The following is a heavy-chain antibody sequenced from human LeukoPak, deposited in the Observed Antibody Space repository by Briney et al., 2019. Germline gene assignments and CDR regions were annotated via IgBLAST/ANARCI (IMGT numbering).Heavy chain of an antibody. CDR2: ISYAGSNK. J-gene: IGHJ3*02. CDR3: TKGSVLTIFGMAWHAFDI. CDR1: GFTFSSYA. D-gene: IGHD3-3*01. Sequence: GGSLRLSCTASGFTFSSYAMHWVRQAPGKGLEWVAVISYAGSNKYYADSVKGRFTISRDNSKNTLYLQMNSLRAEDTAIYYCTKGSVLTIFGMAWHAFDIWGQVTMVTVSP. V-gene: IGHV3-30-3*01.